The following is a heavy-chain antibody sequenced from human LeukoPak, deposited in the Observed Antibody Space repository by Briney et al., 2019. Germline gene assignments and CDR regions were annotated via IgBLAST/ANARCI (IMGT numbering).Heavy chain of an antibody. V-gene: IGHV3-7*04. J-gene: IGHJ4*02. CDR3: ARDDYGWGSHPY. CDR1: GSTVSSNY. D-gene: IGHD3-10*01. Sequence: PGGSLRLSCAASGSTVSSNYMSWVRQAPGKGLEWVANIKPDGSEMAYVDSVKGRFTISRDNAKNSVYLQMNSLRAEDTAVYYCARDDYGWGSHPYWGQGTLVTVSS. CDR2: IKPDGSEM.